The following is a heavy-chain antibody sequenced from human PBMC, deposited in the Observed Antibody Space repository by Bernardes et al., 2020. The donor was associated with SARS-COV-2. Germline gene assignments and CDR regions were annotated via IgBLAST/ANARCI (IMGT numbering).Heavy chain of an antibody. CDR3: ARGPRRQPYYYYYMDV. CDR1: GGSISHGGYY. Sequence: SETLSRTCTVSGGSISHGGYYWNWIRQHPGKGLEWIGNIYYIGTPDYNPSLKSRITISVDTSKNQFSLKLSSVTAADTAVYYCARGPRRQPYYYYYMDVWGKGTTVTVSS. J-gene: IGHJ6*03. V-gene: IGHV4-31*03. CDR2: IYYIGTP. D-gene: IGHD6-13*01.